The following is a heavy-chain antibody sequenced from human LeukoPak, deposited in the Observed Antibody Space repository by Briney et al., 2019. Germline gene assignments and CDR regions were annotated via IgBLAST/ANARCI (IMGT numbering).Heavy chain of an antibody. V-gene: IGHV3-74*01. CDR1: GFTFSDYY. CDR3: TRGRAYNYGYFDY. CDR2: ISSDGSST. Sequence: GGSLRLSCAASGFTFSDYYMSWIRQAPGKGLVWVSRISSDGSSTSYADSVKGRFTISRDNTKNTLYLQMNSLRDEDTAVYYCTRGRAYNYGYFDYWGQGTLVTVSS. D-gene: IGHD5-18*01. J-gene: IGHJ4*02.